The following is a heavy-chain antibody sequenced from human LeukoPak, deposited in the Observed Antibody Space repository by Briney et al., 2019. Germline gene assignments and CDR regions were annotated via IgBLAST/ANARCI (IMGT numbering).Heavy chain of an antibody. V-gene: IGHV3-30-3*01. CDR3: ARSRGYSNKNAFDI. CDR2: ISYDGSNK. D-gene: IGHD4-11*01. J-gene: IGHJ3*02. Sequence: PGGSLRLSCAASGFTFSSYAMHWVRQAPGKGLEWVAVISYDGSNKYYADSVKGRFTISRDNSKNTLYLQMNSLRAEDTAVYYCARSRGYSNKNAFDIWGQGTMVTVSS. CDR1: GFTFSSYA.